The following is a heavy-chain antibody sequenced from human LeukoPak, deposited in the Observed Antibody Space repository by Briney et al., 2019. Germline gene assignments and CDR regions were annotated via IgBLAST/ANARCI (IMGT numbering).Heavy chain of an antibody. Sequence: SGGSLRLSCAASGFTFSNAWMSWVRQAPGKGLEWVSAISGSGGSTYYADSVKGRFTISRDNSKNTLYLQMNSLRAEDTAVYYCAKDRRVSPGYGDYGLLFAFDIWGQGTMVTVSS. CDR1: GFTFSNAW. V-gene: IGHV3-23*01. J-gene: IGHJ3*02. CDR2: ISGSGGST. CDR3: AKDRRVSPGYGDYGLLFAFDI. D-gene: IGHD4-17*01.